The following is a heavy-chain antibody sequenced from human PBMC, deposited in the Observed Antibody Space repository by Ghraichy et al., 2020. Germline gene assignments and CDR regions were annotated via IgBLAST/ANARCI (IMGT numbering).Heavy chain of an antibody. J-gene: IGHJ5*02. CDR3: ARVGRARIPKTNWFDP. V-gene: IGHV1-2*02. CDR2: INPNSGGT. D-gene: IGHD2-15*01. CDR1: GYTFTGYY. Sequence: ASVKVSCKASGYTFTGYYMHWVRQAPGQGLEWMGWINPNSGGTNYAQKFQGRVTMTRDTSISTAYMELSRLRSDDTAVYYCARVGRARIPKTNWFDPWGQGTLVTVSS.